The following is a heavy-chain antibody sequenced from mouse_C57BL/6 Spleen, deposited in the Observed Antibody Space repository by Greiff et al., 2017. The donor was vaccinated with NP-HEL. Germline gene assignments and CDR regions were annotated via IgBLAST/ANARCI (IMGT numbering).Heavy chain of an antibody. CDR1: GFTFSNYW. CDR2: IRLKSDNYAT. CDR3: TGEYYDLDY. D-gene: IGHD2-4*01. Sequence: EVQLVESGGGLVQPGGSMKLSCVASGFTFSNYWMNWVRQSPEKGLEWVAQIRLKSDNYATHYAESVKGRFTISRDDSKSSVYLQMNNLRAEDTGIYYCTGEYYDLDYWGQGTTLTVSS. V-gene: IGHV6-3*01. J-gene: IGHJ2*01.